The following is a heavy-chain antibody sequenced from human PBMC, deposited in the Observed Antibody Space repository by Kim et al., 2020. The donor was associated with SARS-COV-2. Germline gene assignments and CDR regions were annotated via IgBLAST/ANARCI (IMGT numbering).Heavy chain of an antibody. CDR3: AKSSIVVVPAAMGFDP. V-gene: IGHV3-30*02. Sequence: SVKGRFTISGDNSKNTLYLQMNSLRAEDTAVYYCAKSSIVVVPAAMGFDPWGQGTLVTVSS. J-gene: IGHJ5*02. D-gene: IGHD2-2*01.